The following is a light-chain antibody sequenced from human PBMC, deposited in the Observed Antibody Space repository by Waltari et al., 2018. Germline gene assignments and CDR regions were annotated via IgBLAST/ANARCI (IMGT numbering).Light chain of an antibody. Sequence: QSALTQPASVSGSLGQSITISCTGPSADIGAYNYVSWYQQHPGRAPKLIISDVNKRPSGLSSRFSASKSGITASLTISGLQAEDEADYYCCSFTSSTTWVFGGGTTLTVL. CDR2: DVN. CDR1: SADIGAYNY. J-gene: IGLJ3*02. CDR3: CSFTSSTTWV. V-gene: IGLV2-14*03.